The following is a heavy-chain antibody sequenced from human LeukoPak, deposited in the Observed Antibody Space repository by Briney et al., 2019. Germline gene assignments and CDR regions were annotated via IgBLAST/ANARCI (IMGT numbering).Heavy chain of an antibody. D-gene: IGHD2-2*01. CDR1: GGSISSYY. CDR3: ARVGYCSSTSCSNWFDP. Sequence: SETLSLTCTVSGGSISSYYWSWIRQPPGKGLEWIGYIYYSGSTNYNPSLKSRVTISVDTSKNQFSLKLSSVTAADTAVYYCARVGYCSSTSCSNWFDPWGQGTLVTVPS. CDR2: IYYSGST. V-gene: IGHV4-59*01. J-gene: IGHJ5*02.